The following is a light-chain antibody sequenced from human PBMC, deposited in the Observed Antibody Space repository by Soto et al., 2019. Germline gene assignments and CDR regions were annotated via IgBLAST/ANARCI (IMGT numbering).Light chain of an antibody. V-gene: IGKV3-20*01. CDR2: AAS. CDR1: QSVSSSY. J-gene: IGKJ2*01. CDR3: QQYGASPLYT. Sequence: EIVLTQSPGTLSLSPGERATLSCRASQSVSSSYIAWYQQKPGQAPRLLIYAASSRATGVPDRFSGSGSGTDFNLIISRLEPEDFAVYYCQQYGASPLYTFGQGTKLEIK.